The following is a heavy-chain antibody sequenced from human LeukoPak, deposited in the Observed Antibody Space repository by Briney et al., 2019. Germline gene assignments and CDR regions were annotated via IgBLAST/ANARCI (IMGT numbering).Heavy chain of an antibody. CDR1: GFTFSSFSMH. CDR2: VYYSGST. V-gene: IGHV4-39*01. J-gene: IGHJ4*02. D-gene: IGHD4-17*01. Sequence: GSLRLSCAATGFTFSSFSMHWVRQSPGKGLEWIGSVYYSGSTNYNPSLKSRVTLSIDTSRNQFSLKLNSVTAADTAVYYCARRGDGDYGRFFDFWGQGALVTVSS. CDR3: ARRGDGDYGRFFDF.